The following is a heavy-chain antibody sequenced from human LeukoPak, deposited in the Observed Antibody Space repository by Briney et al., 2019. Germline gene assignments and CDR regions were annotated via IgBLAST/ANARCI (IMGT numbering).Heavy chain of an antibody. V-gene: IGHV3-21*01. J-gene: IGHJ6*02. D-gene: IGHD2-2*01. CDR3: ARDWLWGLIVVVPTTNYYYGMDV. CDR2: ISSSSSYI. Sequence: GGSLRLSCAASGFTFSSHWMSWVRQAPGKGLEWVSSISSSSSYIYYADSVKGRFTISRDNAKNSLYLQMNSLRAEDTAVYYCARDWLWGLIVVVPTTNYYYGMDVWGQGTTVTVSS. CDR1: GFTFSSHW.